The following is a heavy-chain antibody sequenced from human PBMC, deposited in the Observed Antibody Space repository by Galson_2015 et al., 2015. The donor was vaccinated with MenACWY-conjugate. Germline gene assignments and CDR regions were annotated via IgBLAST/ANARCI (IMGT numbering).Heavy chain of an antibody. CDR3: VRDVFRSSSSWYDPDAFDN. CDR1: GFTFRTYW. V-gene: IGHV3-7*01. J-gene: IGHJ3*02. D-gene: IGHD6-13*01. CDR2: IKQDGGEK. Sequence: PRLSCAASGFTFRTYWLNWVRQAPGKGLEWVANIKQDGGEKYYVDSVKGRFTISRDNAKNSLHLQMNSLRAEDTAVYYCVRDVFRSSSSWYDPDAFDNWGQGTMVTVSS.